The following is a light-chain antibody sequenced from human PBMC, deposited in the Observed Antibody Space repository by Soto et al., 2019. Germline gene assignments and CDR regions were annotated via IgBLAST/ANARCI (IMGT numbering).Light chain of an antibody. J-gene: IGLJ1*01. Sequence: ELTQPPSVSVAPGQTATITCEGNNIGSKSVHWYQQKPGLAPVLVVYGDSDRPSGIPERFSGSNSGNTATLTISRVEAGDEADYYCQVWDSSSDHRFVFGTGTKVTVL. CDR2: GDS. CDR3: QVWDSSSDHRFV. CDR1: NIGSKS. V-gene: IGLV3-21*02.